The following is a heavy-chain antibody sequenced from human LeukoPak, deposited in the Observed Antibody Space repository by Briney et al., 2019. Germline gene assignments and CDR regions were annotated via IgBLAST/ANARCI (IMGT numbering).Heavy chain of an antibody. CDR1: GGSISSYY. CDR3: ARWAYCGSASCYGFDS. Sequence: PSETLSLTCTVSGGSISSYYWNWIRQPPGKGLEWIGYIYYSGSTNYNPSLKSRVTISVDTSKNQFSLRLTSVTAADTAVYYCARWAYCGSASCYGFDSWGQGTLVTVSS. V-gene: IGHV4-59*01. CDR2: IYYSGST. D-gene: IGHD2-2*01. J-gene: IGHJ5*01.